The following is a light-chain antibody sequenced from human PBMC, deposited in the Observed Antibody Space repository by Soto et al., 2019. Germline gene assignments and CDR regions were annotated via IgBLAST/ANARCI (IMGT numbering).Light chain of an antibody. CDR3: QTWGTGIMV. V-gene: IGLV4-69*01. J-gene: IGLJ2*01. Sequence: QPVLTQSPSASASLGASVKLTCTLSSGHSSYAIAWHQPQPEKGPRYLMKLNSDGSHSKGDGIPDRFSGSSSGAERYLTISSLQSEDEADYYFQTWGTGIMVFGGGTKLTVL. CDR1: SGHSSYA. CDR2: LNSDGSH.